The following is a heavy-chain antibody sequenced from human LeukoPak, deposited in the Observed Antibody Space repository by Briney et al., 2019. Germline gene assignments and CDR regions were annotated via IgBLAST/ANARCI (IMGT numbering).Heavy chain of an antibody. Sequence: PGGSLRLSCVASGFTFSSYAMSWVRQAPGKGLEWVSAISGSGGGTYYADSVKGRFTISRDNSKNTLYLQMNSLRAEDTAVYYCARKASSLVVVVAATKNFDYWGQGTLVTVSS. D-gene: IGHD2-15*01. J-gene: IGHJ4*02. CDR1: GFTFSSYA. V-gene: IGHV3-23*01. CDR2: ISGSGGGT. CDR3: ARKASSLVVVVAATKNFDY.